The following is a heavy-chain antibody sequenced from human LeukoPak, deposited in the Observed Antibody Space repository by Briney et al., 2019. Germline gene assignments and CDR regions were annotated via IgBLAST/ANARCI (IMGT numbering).Heavy chain of an antibody. CDR1: GGSISSYY. Sequence: SETLSLTCTVSGGSISSYYWSWIRQPAGKGLEWIGRIYTSGNTNYNPSLKSRVTMSIDTSKNQFSLTLSSATAADTAVYYCARDGNNIAARAFEYWGQGTLVTVPS. D-gene: IGHD6-6*01. J-gene: IGHJ4*02. CDR2: IYTSGNT. V-gene: IGHV4-4*07. CDR3: ARDGNNIAARAFEY.